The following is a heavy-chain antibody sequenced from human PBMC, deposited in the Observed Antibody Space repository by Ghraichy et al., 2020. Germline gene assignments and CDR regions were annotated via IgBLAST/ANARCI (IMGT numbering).Heavy chain of an antibody. D-gene: IGHD3-22*01. V-gene: IGHV1-3*01. J-gene: IGHJ2*01. Sequence: ASVKVSCKASGYTFTSYAMHWVRQAPGQRLEWMGWINAGNGNTKYSQKFQGRVTITRDTSASTAYMELSSLRSEDTAVYYCARDLSGYYYDSSGYPTSDWYFDLWGRGTLVTVSS. CDR1: GYTFTSYA. CDR3: ARDLSGYYYDSSGYPTSDWYFDL. CDR2: INAGNGNT.